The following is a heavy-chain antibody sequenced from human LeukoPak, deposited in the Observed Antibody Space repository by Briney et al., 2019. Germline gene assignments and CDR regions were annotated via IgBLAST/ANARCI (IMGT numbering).Heavy chain of an antibody. Sequence: GGSLSLSCAASGFMFNNYWMNWVRQAPGKGLEWVSRIRSDGRSTSYADSAKGRFTISRDNAKSMVYLQMNTARAEDSALYYCARVISDILDFDFDYWVQGTLVTVSS. CDR1: GFMFNNYW. V-gene: IGHV3-74*01. D-gene: IGHD3-16*01. J-gene: IGHJ4*02. CDR3: ARVISDILDFDFDY. CDR2: IRSDGRST.